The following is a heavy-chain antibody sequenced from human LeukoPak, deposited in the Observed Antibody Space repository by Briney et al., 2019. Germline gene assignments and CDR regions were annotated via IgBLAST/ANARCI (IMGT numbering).Heavy chain of an antibody. J-gene: IGHJ4*02. CDR1: GFTFSSYG. V-gene: IGHV3-30*02. Sequence: PGGSLRLSCAASGFTFSSYGMHWVRQAPGKGLEWVAFIRYDGSNKYYADSVKGRFTISRDNSKNTLYLQMNSLRAEDTAVYYCARDVGPYDSSGYYYRYWGQGTLVTVSS. CDR2: IRYDGSNK. D-gene: IGHD3-22*01. CDR3: ARDVGPYDSSGYYYRY.